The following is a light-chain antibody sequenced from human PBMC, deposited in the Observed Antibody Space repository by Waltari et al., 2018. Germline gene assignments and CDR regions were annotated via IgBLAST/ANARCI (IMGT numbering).Light chain of an antibody. V-gene: IGLV7-46*01. CDR1: TRAVTSGHY. Sequence: QAVVTQEPSLTVSPGGTVTLTCGSSTRAVTSGHYPYWFQQRPGQAPSTLIYETIHKHSWAPDGFSGALLGGKAAVTLSEAQPEDEAEYYCMVSYGGARKVFGGGTKRTVL. J-gene: IGLJ2*01. CDR2: ETI. CDR3: MVSYGGARKV.